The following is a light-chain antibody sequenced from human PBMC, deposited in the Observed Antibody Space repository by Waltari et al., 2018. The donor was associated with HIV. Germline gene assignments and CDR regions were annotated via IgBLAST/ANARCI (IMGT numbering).Light chain of an antibody. J-gene: IGLJ2*01. Sequence: QSALTQPASVSGSPGQSITISCTGTSRYVGGYNYVSWYQQHPGKAPKLMIYEVSNRPSGVSNRFSGSKSGNTASLTISGLQSEDEADYYCSSYTSSSTLVFGGGTKLIVL. CDR1: SRYVGGYNY. CDR3: SSYTSSSTLV. V-gene: IGLV2-14*01. CDR2: EVS.